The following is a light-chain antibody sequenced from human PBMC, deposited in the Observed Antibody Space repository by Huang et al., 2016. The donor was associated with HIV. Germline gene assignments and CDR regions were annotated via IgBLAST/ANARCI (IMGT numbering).Light chain of an antibody. Sequence: DILLTQSPSSLSASVGDRVTITCRASQNINTYLNWYQQKPGKAPILLIHSASTLQTGVPSRFSGSGSGTDFTLAVNSLQPEDSATYYCQQGYSALITFGQGTRL. CDR1: QNINTY. CDR2: SAS. CDR3: QQGYSALIT. J-gene: IGKJ5*01. V-gene: IGKV1-39*01.